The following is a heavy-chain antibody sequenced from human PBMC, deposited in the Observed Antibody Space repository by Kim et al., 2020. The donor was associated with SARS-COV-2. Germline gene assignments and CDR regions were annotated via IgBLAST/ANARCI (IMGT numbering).Heavy chain of an antibody. CDR3: EKDNRRWLKTLVGDY. J-gene: IGHJ4*02. V-gene: IGHV3-23*01. D-gene: IGHD2-15*01. CDR1: GFTFSSYA. CDR2: ISGSGGST. Sequence: GGSLRLSCAASGFTFSSYAMSWVRQAPGKGLEWVSAISGSGGSTYYADSVKGRFTISRDNSKNTLYLQMNILGAEDTAVYYCEKDNRRWLKTLVGDYWGQGTLVTVSS.